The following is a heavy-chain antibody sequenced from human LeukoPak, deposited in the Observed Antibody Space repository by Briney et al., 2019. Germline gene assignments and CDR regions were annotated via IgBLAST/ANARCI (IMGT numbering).Heavy chain of an antibody. J-gene: IGHJ3*02. V-gene: IGHV3-7*01. CDR2: IKQDGSEK. Sequence: QTGGSLRLSCAASGFTFSSYWMSWARQAPGKGLEWVANIKQDGSEKYYVDSVKGRFTISRDNAKNSLYLQMNSLRAEDTAVYYCARDLGAAAAGSIAFDIWGQGTMVTVSS. D-gene: IGHD6-13*01. CDR1: GFTFSSYW. CDR3: ARDLGAAAAGSIAFDI.